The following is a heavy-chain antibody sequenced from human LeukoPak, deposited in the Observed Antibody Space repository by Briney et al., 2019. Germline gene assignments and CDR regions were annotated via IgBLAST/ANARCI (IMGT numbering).Heavy chain of an antibody. J-gene: IGHJ5*02. CDR3: ARGGHWFDP. CDR1: GGSFSGYY. Sequence: ETLSLTCAVYGGSFSGYYWSWVRQAPGKGLEWVANIKKDGSEKYYVDSVKGRFTISRDDAANSLYLQMNSLRGKDTAVYYCARGGHWFDPWSQGSLVTVSS. CDR2: IKKDGSEK. V-gene: IGHV3-7*01.